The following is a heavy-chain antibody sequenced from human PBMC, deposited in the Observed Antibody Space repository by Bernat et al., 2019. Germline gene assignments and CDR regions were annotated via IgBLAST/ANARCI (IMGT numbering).Heavy chain of an antibody. CDR2: IWYDGSQK. J-gene: IGHJ4*02. CDR3: ATWRGSGNYYDY. V-gene: IGHV3-33*01. D-gene: IGHD3-10*01. CDR1: GVTFRNYG. Sequence: QVQLVESGGGVVQTGKSLRLSCAVSGVTFRNYGMHWVRQAPGKGLEWVAVIWYDGSQKYYADSVKDRLTISRDNSKNTLYLQMNSLRVEDTAMYHCATWRGSGNYYDYWGQGTLVTVSS.